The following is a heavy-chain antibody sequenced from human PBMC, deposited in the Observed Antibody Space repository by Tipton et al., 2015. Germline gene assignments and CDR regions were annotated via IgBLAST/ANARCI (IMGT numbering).Heavy chain of an antibody. J-gene: IGHJ5*02. Sequence: TLSLTCTVSGGSISSSSYYWGWIRQPPGKGLEWIGSIHYTGSTYYNPSLKSRVTISVDTSKNQCSLKLSSVTAADTAVYYCARTKSSRSTYNWFDPWGQGTLVTVSS. CDR1: GGSISSSSYY. V-gene: IGHV4-39*01. CDR3: ARTKSSRSTYNWFDP. D-gene: IGHD6-13*01. CDR2: IHYTGST.